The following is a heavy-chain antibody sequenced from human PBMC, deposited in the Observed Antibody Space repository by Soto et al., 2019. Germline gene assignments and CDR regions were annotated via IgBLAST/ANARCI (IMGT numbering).Heavy chain of an antibody. Sequence: HGESLKISCKGSGYSFTSYWIGWVRQMPGKGLEWMGIIYPGDSDTRYSPSFQGQVTISADKSISTAYLQWSSLKASDTAMYYCARVGDCSSTSCYTRHGMDVWGQGTTVTVSS. J-gene: IGHJ6*02. CDR1: GYSFTSYW. CDR2: IYPGDSDT. V-gene: IGHV5-51*01. D-gene: IGHD2-2*02. CDR3: ARVGDCSSTSCYTRHGMDV.